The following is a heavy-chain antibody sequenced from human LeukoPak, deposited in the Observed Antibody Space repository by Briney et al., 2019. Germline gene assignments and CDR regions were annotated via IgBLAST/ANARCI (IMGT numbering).Heavy chain of an antibody. CDR3: AKDVRSGWYFDY. Sequence: GGSLRLSCAASGFTFSTYAMTWVRQAPGKGLEWVSAISGSGGSTYYADSVKGRFTISRDNSKNTLYLQMNSLRAEDTAVYYCAKDVRSGWYFDYWGQGTLVTVSS. D-gene: IGHD6-19*01. CDR2: ISGSGGST. J-gene: IGHJ4*02. CDR1: GFTFSTYA. V-gene: IGHV3-23*01.